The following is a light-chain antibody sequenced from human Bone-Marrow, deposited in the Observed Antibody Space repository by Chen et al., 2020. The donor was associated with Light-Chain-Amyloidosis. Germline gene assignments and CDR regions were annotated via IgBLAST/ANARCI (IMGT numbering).Light chain of an antibody. CDR1: NIGPTS. CDR2: DDS. J-gene: IGLJ3*02. CDR3: QVWDRSSDRPV. V-gene: IGLV3-21*02. Sequence: SSVLTQPSSVSVAPAQTATIACGGNNIGPTSVHRYQQRPGQAPLLVVYDDSDRPSGIPERLSGSNSGNTATLTISRVEAGDEADYYCQVWDRSSDRPVFGGGTKLTVL.